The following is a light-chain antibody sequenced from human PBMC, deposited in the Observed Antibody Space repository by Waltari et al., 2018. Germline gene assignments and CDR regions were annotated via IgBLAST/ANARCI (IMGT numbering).Light chain of an antibody. Sequence: QQHTGQAPNRVFYDGNDRPAGISNRVSGSKAGNTASLAISGLQAEDEADYYCSSYTSLTNLFVVFGGGTKVTVL. J-gene: IGLJ2*01. CDR3: SSYTSLTNLFVV. CDR2: DGN. V-gene: IGLV2-14*03.